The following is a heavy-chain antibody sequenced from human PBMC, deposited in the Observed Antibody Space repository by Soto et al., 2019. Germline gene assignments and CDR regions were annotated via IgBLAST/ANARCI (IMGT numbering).Heavy chain of an antibody. CDR1: GGSISSSSYY. CDR2: IYYSGST. V-gene: IGHV4-39*01. J-gene: IGHJ6*02. CDR3: ARQGPFVDTAMVYYYYYYGMDV. Sequence: SETLSLTCTVSGGSISSSSYYWGWIRQPPGKGLEWIGSIYYSGSTYYNPSLKSRVTISVDTSKNQFSLKLSSVTAADTAVYYCARQGPFVDTAMVYYYYYYGMDVWGPGTTVTVS. D-gene: IGHD5-18*01.